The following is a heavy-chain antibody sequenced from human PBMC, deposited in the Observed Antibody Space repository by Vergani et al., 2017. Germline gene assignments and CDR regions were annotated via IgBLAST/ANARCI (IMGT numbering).Heavy chain of an antibody. Sequence: QVQLQESGPGLVKSSETLSLTCSVSFDSIRNLYCNWIRQPPGKGLEWIGSIHYSENTNYNPSLKTRVTISVDTSNNQFSLTLTSVTAADTAVYYCAGDGGEYDKDALDVWGQGTKVTVTS. V-gene: IGHV4-59*11. CDR1: FDSIRNLY. CDR3: AGDGGEYDKDALDV. D-gene: IGHD2-21*01. CDR2: IHYSENT. J-gene: IGHJ3*01.